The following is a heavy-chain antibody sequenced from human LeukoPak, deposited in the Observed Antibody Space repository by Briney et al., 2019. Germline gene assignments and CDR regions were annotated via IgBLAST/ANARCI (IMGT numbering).Heavy chain of an antibody. CDR3: ASGLTSMHVDTPYAFDY. Sequence: SVKVSCKASGGTFISYAISWVRQAPGQGLEWMGGIIPIFGTANYAQKFQGRVTITADESTSTAYMELSSLRSEDTAVYYCASGLTSMHVDTPYAFDYWGQGTLVTVSS. D-gene: IGHD5-18*01. J-gene: IGHJ4*02. CDR2: IIPIFGTA. V-gene: IGHV1-69*13. CDR1: GGTFISYA.